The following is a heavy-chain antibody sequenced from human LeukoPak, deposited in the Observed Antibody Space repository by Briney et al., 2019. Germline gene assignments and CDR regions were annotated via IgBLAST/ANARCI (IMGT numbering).Heavy chain of an antibody. CDR3: AKTQGYYDA. V-gene: IGHV3-23*01. CDR1: GFTFSNYA. Sequence: PGGSLRLSCVASGFTFSNYAMTWVCQAPGKGLELVSGIWGADDKTVYGDAVKGRFTISRDNSKNTLYLQKNSLRADDTAVYYCAKTQGYYDAWGQGALVTVSS. D-gene: IGHD2-15*01. CDR2: IWGADDKT. J-gene: IGHJ5*02.